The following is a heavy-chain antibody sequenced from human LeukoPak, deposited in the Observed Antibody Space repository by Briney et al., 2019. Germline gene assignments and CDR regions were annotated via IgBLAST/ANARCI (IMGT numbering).Heavy chain of an antibody. Sequence: PSETLSLTCTVSGGSISSYYWSWIRQPPGKGLEWIGYIYYSGSTNYNPSLKSRVTISVGTSKNQFSLKLSSVTAADTAVYYCARVEALLWFGESHYYMDVWGKGTTVTVSS. CDR2: IYYSGST. CDR3: ARVEALLWFGESHYYMDV. J-gene: IGHJ6*03. V-gene: IGHV4-59*01. D-gene: IGHD3-10*01. CDR1: GGSISSYY.